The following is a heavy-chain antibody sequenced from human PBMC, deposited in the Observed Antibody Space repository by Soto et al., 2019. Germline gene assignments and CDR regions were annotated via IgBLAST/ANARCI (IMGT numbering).Heavy chain of an antibody. CDR3: AAYCSGGSCYSPDWYFDL. CDR2: ISYDGSNK. Sequence: QVQLVESGGGVVQPERSLRLSCAASGFTFSSYGMHWVRQAPGKGLEWVAVISYDGSNKYYADSVKGRFTISRDNSKNTLYLQMNSLRAEDTAVYYCAAYCSGGSCYSPDWYFDLWGRGTLVTVSS. V-gene: IGHV3-30*03. CDR1: GFTFSSYG. J-gene: IGHJ2*01. D-gene: IGHD2-15*01.